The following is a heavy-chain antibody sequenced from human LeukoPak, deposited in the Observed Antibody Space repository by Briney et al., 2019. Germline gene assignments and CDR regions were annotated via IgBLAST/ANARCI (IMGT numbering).Heavy chain of an antibody. Sequence: KASETLSLTCTVSGVSISSGSYYWSSIRQPAGNGLERIGRIYTRGSTNYNPSLKSQLTISVDTSKNQVSLKLSSVAAADTAVYYCARDENYFGRYYGLGSYYNVPFDYWGQGTLVTVSS. J-gene: IGHJ4*02. CDR1: GVSISSGSYY. CDR2: IYTRGST. CDR3: ARDENYFGRYYGLGSYYNVPFDY. V-gene: IGHV4-61*02. D-gene: IGHD3-10*01.